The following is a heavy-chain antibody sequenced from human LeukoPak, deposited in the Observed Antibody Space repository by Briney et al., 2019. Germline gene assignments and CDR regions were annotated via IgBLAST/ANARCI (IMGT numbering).Heavy chain of an antibody. CDR3: ARDIYGGNSPYMDV. V-gene: IGHV1-18*01. J-gene: IGHJ6*03. CDR1: GYTFNNHG. CDR2: ISGYNGNT. Sequence: DSVKVSCKASGYTFNNHGITWERQAPGQGLEWMGWISGYNGNTNYAQKLQDRVTMTTDTSTSTVYMELRSLRSDDTAVYYCARDIYGGNSPYMDVWGKGTTVTVSS. D-gene: IGHD4-23*01.